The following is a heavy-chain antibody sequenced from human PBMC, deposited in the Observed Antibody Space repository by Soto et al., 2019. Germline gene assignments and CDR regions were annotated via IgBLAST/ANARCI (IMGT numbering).Heavy chain of an antibody. D-gene: IGHD3-3*01. V-gene: IGHV4-34*01. CDR1: GGSVNGYY. J-gene: IGHJ5*02. CDR3: ATRITVFGLLIPPFDP. Sequence: SETLSLTCAVYGGSVNGYYWNWIRQPPGKGLEWIGEINHTGGTHYNTSLKSRVTMSVDTSNNQFSLRLSSVTAADTAIYYCATRITVFGLLIPPFDPWGQGTQVTVSS. CDR2: INHTGGT.